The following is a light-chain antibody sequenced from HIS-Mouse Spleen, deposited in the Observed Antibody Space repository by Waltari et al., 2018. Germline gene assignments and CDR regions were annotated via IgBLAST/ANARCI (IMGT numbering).Light chain of an antibody. J-gene: IGLJ2*01. CDR3: QTWGTGILVV. Sequence: QLVLTQSPSASASLGASVKLTCTLSSGHSSYAIAWHQQQPEKGPRYLMKLNSDGSHSKGDGIPERFSGSSSGAERYLTISSLQSEDEADYYCQTWGTGILVVFGGGTKLTVL. CDR1: SGHSSYA. V-gene: IGLV4-69*01. CDR2: LNSDGSH.